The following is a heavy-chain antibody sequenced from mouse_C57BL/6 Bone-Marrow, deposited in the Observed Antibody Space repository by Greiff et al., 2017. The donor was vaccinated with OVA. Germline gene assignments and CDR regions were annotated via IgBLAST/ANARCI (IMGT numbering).Heavy chain of an antibody. CDR3: ARDPNWDGDWYFDV. J-gene: IGHJ1*03. D-gene: IGHD4-1*01. CDR1: GFTFSDYY. CDR2: INYDGSST. Sequence: EVKLVESEGGLVQPGSSMKLSCTASGFTFSDYYMAWVRQVPEKGLEWVANINYDGSSTYYLDSLKSRFIISRDNAKNILYLQMSSLKSEDTATYYCARDPNWDGDWYFDVWGTGTTVTVSS. V-gene: IGHV5-16*01.